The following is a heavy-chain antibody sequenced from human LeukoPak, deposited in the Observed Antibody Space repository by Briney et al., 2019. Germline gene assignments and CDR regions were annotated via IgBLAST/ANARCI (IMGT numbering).Heavy chain of an antibody. D-gene: IGHD6-19*01. V-gene: IGHV4-4*02. Sequence: SETLSLTCAVSGGSISSSNWWSWVRQPPGKGLEWIGEIYHSGSTNSNPSLRSRVTISVDKSKNQFSLKLSSVTAADTAVYYCARDFYCSGWYHYWGQGTLVNVSS. CDR2: IYHSGST. J-gene: IGHJ4*02. CDR3: ARDFYCSGWYHY. CDR1: GGSISSSNW.